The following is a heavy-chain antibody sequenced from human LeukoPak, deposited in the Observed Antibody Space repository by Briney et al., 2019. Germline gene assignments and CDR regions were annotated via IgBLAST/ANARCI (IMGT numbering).Heavy chain of an antibody. CDR1: GFTFSNYG. Sequence: GGSLRLSCATSGFTFSNYGMHWVRQAPGKGLEWVATIKQDGSDEYYVDSVKGRFTISRDNANNSLYLQMNSLRAEDTAVYYCARKYYSFDCWGQGTLVTVSS. CDR3: ARKYYSFDC. V-gene: IGHV3-7*04. J-gene: IGHJ4*02. CDR2: IKQDGSDE.